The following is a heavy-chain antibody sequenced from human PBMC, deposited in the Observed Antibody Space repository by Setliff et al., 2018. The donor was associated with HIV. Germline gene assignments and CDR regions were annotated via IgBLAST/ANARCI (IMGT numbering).Heavy chain of an antibody. Sequence: ASVKVSCKASGYTFSDYFLHWVQQAPGKGLEWMGRVDPEDGKTIYAEKFQGRVTITADTSTDTAYMDLSSLTSDDTAVFYCAMFIADLDSWGQGTQVTVSS. CDR1: GYTFSDYF. CDR2: VDPEDGKT. CDR3: AMFIADLDS. J-gene: IGHJ4*02. D-gene: IGHD6-13*01. V-gene: IGHV1-69-2*01.